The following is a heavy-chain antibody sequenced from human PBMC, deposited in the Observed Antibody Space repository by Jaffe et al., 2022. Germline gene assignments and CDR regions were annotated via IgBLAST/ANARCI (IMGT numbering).Heavy chain of an antibody. CDR1: GFTFDDYA. CDR2: ISWNSGSI. J-gene: IGHJ3*02. Sequence: EVQLVESGGGLVQPGRSLRLSCAASGFTFDDYAMHWVRQAPGKGLEWVSGISWNSGSIGYADSVKGRFTISRDNAKNSLYLQMNSLRAEDTALYYCAKGRFAAVLPHDAFDIWGQGTMVTVSS. V-gene: IGHV3-9*01. CDR3: AKGRFAAVLPHDAFDI. D-gene: IGHD3-16*01.